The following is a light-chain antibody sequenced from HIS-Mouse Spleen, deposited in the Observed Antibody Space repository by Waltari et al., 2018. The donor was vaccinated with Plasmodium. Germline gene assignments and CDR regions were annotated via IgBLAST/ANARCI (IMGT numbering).Light chain of an antibody. J-gene: IGLJ2*01. CDR3: CSYAGSYTLV. CDR1: SSDVGGYNY. V-gene: IGLV2-11*01. CDR2: DVS. Sequence: QSALTQPRSVSGSPGQSVTISCTGTSSDVGGYNYVSWYQQHPGKAPTLMIYDVSKRPSGFPDRFSGPNSGNTAALTISGLQAEDGADYYCCSYAGSYTLVFGGGTKLTVL.